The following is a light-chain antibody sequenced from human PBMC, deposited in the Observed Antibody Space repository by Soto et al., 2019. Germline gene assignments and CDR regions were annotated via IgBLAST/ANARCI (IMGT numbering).Light chain of an antibody. J-gene: IGKJ4*01. CDR2: AAS. V-gene: IGKV1-8*01. CDR3: TPYFSSHLS. Sequence: AIRMTQSPSSLSASTGDRVTITCRASQGISSYLAWYQQKPGKAPKLLIYAASTLQSGVPSRFRGSGSGTDFTLTISCLQSGDFATYSSTPYFSSHLSFGGRTKVDVK. CDR1: QGISSY.